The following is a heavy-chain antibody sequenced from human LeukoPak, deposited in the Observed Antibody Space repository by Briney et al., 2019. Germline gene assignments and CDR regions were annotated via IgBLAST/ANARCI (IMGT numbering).Heavy chain of an antibody. CDR1: GGSISSYY. J-gene: IGHJ4*02. D-gene: IGHD5-18*01. CDR3: ARGAAGYSYG. V-gene: IGHV4-59*01. Sequence: SETLSLTCPVSGGSISSYYWSWIRQPPGKGLEWIGHIYYSGSTNYNPSPKSRVTISIDTSKNQFSLWLSSVTAADTAVYYCARGAAGYSYGWGQGTLVTVSS. CDR2: IYYSGST.